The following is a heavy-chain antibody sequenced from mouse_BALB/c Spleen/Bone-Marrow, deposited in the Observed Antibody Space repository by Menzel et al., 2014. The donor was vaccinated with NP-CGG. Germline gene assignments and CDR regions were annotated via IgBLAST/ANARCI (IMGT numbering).Heavy chain of an antibody. J-gene: IGHJ3*01. CDR2: IYPGNGGT. Sequence: QVQLQQSGAELVRSGASVKMSCKASGYTFTSYNMHWVEQTPGQGLEWIGYIYPGNGGTKYNQKLKGKATLTADTSSSTAYMQISSLTSEDSAVYFCARGEYGNAWFAYWGQGTLVTVSA. CDR3: ARGEYGNAWFAY. V-gene: IGHV1-12*01. CDR1: GYTFTSYN. D-gene: IGHD2-10*02.